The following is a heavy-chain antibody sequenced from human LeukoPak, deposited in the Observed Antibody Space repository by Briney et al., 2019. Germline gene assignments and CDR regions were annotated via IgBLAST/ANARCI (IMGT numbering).Heavy chain of an antibody. CDR2: ISGSGGST. CDR3: ARVSYCSGGRCYYFDY. V-gene: IGHV3-23*01. D-gene: IGHD2-15*01. Sequence: GGSLRLSCAASGFTFSGYALSWVRQAPGKGLEWVSAISGSGGSTYYADSVKGRFTISRDDSKNTLHLQMNSLRAEDTAVYYCARVSYCSGGRCYYFDYWGQGTLVTVSS. J-gene: IGHJ4*02. CDR1: GFTFSGYA.